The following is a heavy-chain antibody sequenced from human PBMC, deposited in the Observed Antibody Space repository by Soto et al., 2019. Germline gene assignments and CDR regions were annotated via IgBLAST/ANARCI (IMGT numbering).Heavy chain of an antibody. CDR3: ARDLQQLADYYYYGMDV. J-gene: IGHJ6*02. D-gene: IGHD6-13*01. Sequence: QVQLVESGGGVVQPGRSLRLSCAASGFTFSSYGMHWVRQAPGKGLEWVAVIWYDGSNKYYADSVKGRFTISRDNSKNXXYLQMNSLGAEDTAVYYCARDLQQLADYYYYGMDVWGQGTTVTVSS. V-gene: IGHV3-33*01. CDR1: GFTFSSYG. CDR2: IWYDGSNK.